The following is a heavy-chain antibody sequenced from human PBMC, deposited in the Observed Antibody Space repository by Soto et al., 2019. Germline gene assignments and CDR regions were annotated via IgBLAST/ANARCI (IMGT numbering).Heavy chain of an antibody. V-gene: IGHV3-9*01. CDR1: GFTFDDYA. D-gene: IGHD2-15*01. CDR2: ISWNSGSI. CDR3: AKGVAAWGFFDY. J-gene: IGHJ4*02. Sequence: EVQLVESGGGLVQPGRSLRLSCAASGFTFDDYAMHWVRQAPGKGLEWVSGISWNSGSIGYADSVKGRFTISRDNAKNSLYLQMNSLRAEDTALYYCAKGVAAWGFFDYWGQGTRVTVSS.